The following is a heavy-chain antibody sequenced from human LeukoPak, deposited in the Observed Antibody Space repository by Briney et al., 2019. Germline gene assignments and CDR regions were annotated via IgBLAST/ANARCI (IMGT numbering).Heavy chain of an antibody. CDR1: GGSISGYY. Sequence: PSETLSLTCTVSGGSISGYYWNWIRQSPEKGLEWIGYIYHSGTINFNPSLKARVTMSIDTSKNQFSLKLSSVTAADTAVYYCARDFERYDSSGYYERCDAFDIWGQGTMVTVSS. V-gene: IGHV4-59*12. CDR2: IYHSGTI. J-gene: IGHJ3*02. D-gene: IGHD3-22*01. CDR3: ARDFERYDSSGYYERCDAFDI.